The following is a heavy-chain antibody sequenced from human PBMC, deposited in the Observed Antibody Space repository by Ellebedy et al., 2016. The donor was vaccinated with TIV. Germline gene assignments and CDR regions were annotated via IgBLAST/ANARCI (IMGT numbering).Heavy chain of an antibody. J-gene: IGHJ4*02. V-gene: IGHV4-34*01. D-gene: IGHD1-26*01. Sequence: SETLSLXXAVYGGSFSGYYWSWFRQPPGKGLEWIGEINHSGSTSCNPSLKSRVTLLVDASKNQFSLKLSSVTAADTAVYYCARDGNGSDLDYWGQGTLVTVSS. CDR1: GGSFSGYY. CDR3: ARDGNGSDLDY. CDR2: INHSGST.